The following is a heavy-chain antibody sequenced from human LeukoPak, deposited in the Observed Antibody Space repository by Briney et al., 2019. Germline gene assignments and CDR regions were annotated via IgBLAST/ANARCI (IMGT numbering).Heavy chain of an antibody. J-gene: IGHJ6*02. CDR1: GGTFSSYA. Sequence: ASVKVSCKASGGTFSSYAISWVRQAPGQGLEWMGRTIPIFGIANYAQKFQGRVTITADKSTSTAYMELSSLRSEDTAVYYCASTVTTAYGMDVWGQGTTVTVSS. CDR2: TIPIFGIA. CDR3: ASTVTTAYGMDV. V-gene: IGHV1-69*04. D-gene: IGHD4-17*01.